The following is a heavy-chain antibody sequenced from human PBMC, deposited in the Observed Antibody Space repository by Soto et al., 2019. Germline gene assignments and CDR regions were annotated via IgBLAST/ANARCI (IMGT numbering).Heavy chain of an antibody. CDR1: GFIFGTHS. V-gene: IGHV3-21*01. D-gene: IGHD1-7*01. CDR3: ARVRTGTAYSFDY. CDR2: ISSSSSYI. Sequence: EVQLVESGGGLVKPGGSLRLSCAASGFIFGTHSMNWVRQAPGKGLQWVSSISSSSSYIYYADSVRGRFTISRDNANNSLYLQMNSLRAEDTAVYYCARVRTGTAYSFDYWGQGTLVTVSS. J-gene: IGHJ4*02.